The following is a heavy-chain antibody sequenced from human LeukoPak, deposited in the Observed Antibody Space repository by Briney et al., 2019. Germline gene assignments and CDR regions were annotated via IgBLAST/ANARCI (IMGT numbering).Heavy chain of an antibody. V-gene: IGHV3-48*04. Sequence: GGSLRLSCAASGFTFSSYSMNWVRQAPGKGLEWVSYISSSSSTIYYADSVKGRFTISRDNAKNSLYLQMNSLRAEDTAVYYCARELEYGGLGHGMDVWGQGTTVTVSS. CDR2: ISSSSSTI. D-gene: IGHD4-23*01. CDR1: GFTFSSYS. J-gene: IGHJ6*02. CDR3: ARELEYGGLGHGMDV.